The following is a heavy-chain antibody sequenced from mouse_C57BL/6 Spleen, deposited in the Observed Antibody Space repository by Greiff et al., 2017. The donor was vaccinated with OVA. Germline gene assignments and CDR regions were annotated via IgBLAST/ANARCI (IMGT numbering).Heavy chain of an antibody. Sequence: EVQGVESGGGLVKPGGSLKLSCAASGFTFSSYAMSWVRQTPEKRLEWVATISDGGSYTYYPDNVKGRFTISRDNAKNNLYLQMSHLKSGATAMYYWARNYGKGFDYWGQGTTLTVSS. J-gene: IGHJ2*01. V-gene: IGHV5-4*01. CDR2: ISDGGSYT. CDR1: GFTFSSYA. D-gene: IGHD2-1*01. CDR3: ARNYGKGFDY.